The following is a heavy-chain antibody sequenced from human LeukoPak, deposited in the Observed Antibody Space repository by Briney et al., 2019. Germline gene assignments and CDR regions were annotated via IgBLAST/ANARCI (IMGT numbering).Heavy chain of an antibody. CDR1: GFTFSSYG. V-gene: IGHV3-33*06. Sequence: GGSLRLSCAASGFTFSSYGMHWVRQAPGKGLEWVAVIWYDGSNKYYADSVKGRFTISRDNSKNTLYLQMNSLRAEDTAVYYCAKASPTSGPPFDYWGQGTLVTVSS. D-gene: IGHD1-1*01. CDR3: AKASPTSGPPFDY. J-gene: IGHJ4*02. CDR2: IWYDGSNK.